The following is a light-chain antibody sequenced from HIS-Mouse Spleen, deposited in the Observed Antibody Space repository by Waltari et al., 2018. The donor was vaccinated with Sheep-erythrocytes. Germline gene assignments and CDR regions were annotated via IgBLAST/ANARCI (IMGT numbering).Light chain of an antibody. V-gene: IGLV2-8*01. CDR3: QSYDSSNYV. Sequence: QSALTQPPSASGSPGQSVTISCTGTSSDVGGYNYVSWYQQHPGKAPKLMIYEVSKRPPWVPDRVSGSLGSSSNSAYLPISGLKTEEEADYYRQSYDSSNYVFGTGTKVTVL. CDR2: EVS. J-gene: IGLJ1*01. CDR1: SSDVGGYNY.